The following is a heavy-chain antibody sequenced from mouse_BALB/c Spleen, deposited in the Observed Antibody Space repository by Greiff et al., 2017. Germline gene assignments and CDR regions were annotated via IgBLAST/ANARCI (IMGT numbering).Heavy chain of an antibody. Sequence: EVQVVESGGGLVQPGGSLRLSCATSGFTFTDYYMSWVRQPPGKALEWLGFIRNKANGYTTEYSASVKGRFTISRDNSQSSLYLQMNTLRAEDSATYYCARSTGYAMDYWGQGTSVTVSS. CDR2: IRNKANGYTT. CDR1: GFTFTDYY. V-gene: IGHV7-3*02. J-gene: IGHJ4*01. D-gene: IGHD4-1*02. CDR3: ARSTGYAMDY.